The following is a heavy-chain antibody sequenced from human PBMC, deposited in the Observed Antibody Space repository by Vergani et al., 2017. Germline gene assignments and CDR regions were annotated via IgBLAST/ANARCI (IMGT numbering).Heavy chain of an antibody. V-gene: IGHV1-69*12. CDR2: IIPIFGTA. J-gene: IGHJ5*02. CDR1: GGTFSSYA. CDR3: ARDLGGYSGYGENWFDP. D-gene: IGHD5-12*01. Sequence: QVQRVQSGAEVKKPGSPVKVSCKASGGTFSSYAISWVRQAPGQGLEWMGGIIPIFGTANYAQKFQGRVTITADESTSTAYMELSSLRSEDTAVYYCARDLGGYSGYGENWFDPWGQGTLVTVSS.